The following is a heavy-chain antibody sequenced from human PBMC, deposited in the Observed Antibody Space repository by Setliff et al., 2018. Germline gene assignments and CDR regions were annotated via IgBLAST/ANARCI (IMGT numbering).Heavy chain of an antibody. V-gene: IGHV3-21*04. D-gene: IGHD3-10*01. CDR1: GFTFSNYA. CDR3: ARDRGGTNPWFDF. Sequence: PGGSLRLSCAASGFTFSNYAMNWVRQAAGKGLEWVASFSSRNDYIYHADSVKGRFTISRDKSKNTLYPHLSSLRAEDTATYYCARDRGGTNPWFDFWGQGTLVTVSS. CDR2: FSSRNDYI. J-gene: IGHJ5*01.